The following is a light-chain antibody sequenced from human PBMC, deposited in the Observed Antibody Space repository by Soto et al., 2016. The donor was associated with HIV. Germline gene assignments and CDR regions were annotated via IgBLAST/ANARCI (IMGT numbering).Light chain of an antibody. CDR2: AAS. CDR3: LQDYDRPYT. Sequence: DIQMTQSPSSLSASVGDRVTITCRASQGISNYLAWYQQIPGKVPKLLIYAASTLHSGVPSRFSGSGSGTDFTLTISSLQPEDSASYFCLQDYDRPYTFGQGTKLEIK. J-gene: IGKJ2*01. V-gene: IGKV1-27*01. CDR1: QGISNY.